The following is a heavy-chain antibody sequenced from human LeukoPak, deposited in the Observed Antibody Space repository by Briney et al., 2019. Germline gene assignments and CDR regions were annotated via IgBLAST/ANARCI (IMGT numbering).Heavy chain of an antibody. V-gene: IGHV1-18*01. Sequence: GASVKVSCKASGYTFTSYGISWVRQAPGQGLEWMGWISAYNGNTNYAQKLQGRVTMTTDTSTSTAYMELRSLRSDDTAVYYCARDRVLLREIQLPLGYWGQGTLVTVSS. J-gene: IGHJ4*02. D-gene: IGHD5-18*01. CDR1: GYTFTSYG. CDR3: ARDRVLLREIQLPLGY. CDR2: ISAYNGNT.